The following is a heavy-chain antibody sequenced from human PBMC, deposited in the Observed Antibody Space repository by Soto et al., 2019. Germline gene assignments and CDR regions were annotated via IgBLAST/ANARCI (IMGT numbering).Heavy chain of an antibody. CDR3: AGDKISGLFDL. J-gene: IGHJ4*02. CDR1: GGSFSGYY. Sequence: QVQLQQWGAGLLKPSETLSLTCAVYGGSFSGYYWTWIRQPPGTGLEWIGEINHSGSPNYTPSLKSPVSTLVVSSKNLFSLKLTSVSAAGTAVYYCAGDKISGLFDLWGVGTLVTVSS. V-gene: IGHV4-34*01. CDR2: INHSGSP.